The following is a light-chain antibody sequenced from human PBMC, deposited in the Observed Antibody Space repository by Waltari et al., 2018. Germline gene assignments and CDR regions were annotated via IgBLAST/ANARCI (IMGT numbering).Light chain of an antibody. CDR1: QNLRRGL. CDR3: QQYGSSILYT. CDR2: AAS. Sequence: ALTQSPGTLPLSPGERATLPCRARQNLRRGLLVCDQVKPGQAPRLLIYAASIRATAIPDRFSGSGSVTDFSLTISRVEPEDFAVYYCQQYGSSILYTFGQGTKLEIQ. J-gene: IGKJ2*01. V-gene: IGKV3-20*01.